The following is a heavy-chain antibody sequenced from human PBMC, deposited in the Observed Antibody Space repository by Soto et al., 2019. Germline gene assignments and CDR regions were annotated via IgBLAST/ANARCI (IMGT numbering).Heavy chain of an antibody. CDR1: GGSITSHY. V-gene: IGHV4-59*11. D-gene: IGHD3-16*02. J-gene: IGHJ5*01. Sequence: PSETLSLTCTVSGGSITSHYWGWLRQPPGKGLEWIGYIRDSESTNINPSLKSRVTISKDTSKNLFSLKLNSVTAADTAVFYCARGVGALSLVWYDSWGQGIMVAVSS. CDR2: IRDSEST. CDR3: ARGVGALSLVWYDS.